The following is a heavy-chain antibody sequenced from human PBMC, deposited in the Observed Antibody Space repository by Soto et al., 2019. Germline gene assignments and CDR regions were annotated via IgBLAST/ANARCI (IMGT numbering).Heavy chain of an antibody. CDR3: ARVSVVVPTAIDGWGYYYYGMDV. Sequence: LRRTLSLTCAVSGGSIGSSNWWSWVRQPPGKGLEWIGEIYHSGSTNYNPSLKSRVTISVDKSKNQFSLKLSSVTAADTAVYYCARVSVVVPTAIDGWGYYYYGMDVWGQGTTVTVSS. CDR2: IYHSGST. V-gene: IGHV4-4*02. D-gene: IGHD2-2*02. J-gene: IGHJ6*02. CDR1: GGSIGSSNW.